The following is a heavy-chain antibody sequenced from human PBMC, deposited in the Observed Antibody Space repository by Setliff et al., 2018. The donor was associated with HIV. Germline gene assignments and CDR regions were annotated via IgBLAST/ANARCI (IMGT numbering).Heavy chain of an antibody. Sequence: LSLTCTVSGGSISSGSYYWNWIRQPPGKGLEWIGYIYYSGNTNYNPSLKSRVIISVDTSKNQFSLKLNSVTAADTAVYYCSRGGGYSSSPSLWGQGTLVTVSS. CDR1: GGSISSGSYY. D-gene: IGHD6-13*01. J-gene: IGHJ4*02. V-gene: IGHV4-61*01. CDR2: IYYSGNT. CDR3: SRGGGYSSSPSL.